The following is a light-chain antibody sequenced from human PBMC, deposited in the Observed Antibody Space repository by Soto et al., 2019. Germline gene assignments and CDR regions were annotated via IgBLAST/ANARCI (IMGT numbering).Light chain of an antibody. CDR3: QQYNTWPRT. J-gene: IGKJ1*01. CDR2: GAS. CDR1: QSVSTN. V-gene: IGKV3-15*01. Sequence: EIVMTQSPATLSVSPGERATLSCRASQSVSTNLAWYQQKPGQAPRLLIYGASIRATGFPARFSGSGSGTEFTLTISSLQSEDFAVYYCQQYNTWPRTFGQGTKVEIK.